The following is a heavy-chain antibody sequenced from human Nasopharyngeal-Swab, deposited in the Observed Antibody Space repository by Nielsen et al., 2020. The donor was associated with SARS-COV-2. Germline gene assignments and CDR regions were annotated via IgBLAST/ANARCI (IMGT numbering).Heavy chain of an antibody. CDR3: ARDGCSGGSCYSSIGPYYYYYGMDV. J-gene: IGHJ6*02. V-gene: IGHV1-3*01. CDR2: INAGNGNT. D-gene: IGHD2-15*01. Sequence: WVRQAPGQRLEWMGWINAGNGNTKYSQKFQGRVTITRDTSTSTAYMELRSLRSDDTAVYYCARDGCSGGSCYSSIGPYYYYYGMDVWGQGTTVTVSS.